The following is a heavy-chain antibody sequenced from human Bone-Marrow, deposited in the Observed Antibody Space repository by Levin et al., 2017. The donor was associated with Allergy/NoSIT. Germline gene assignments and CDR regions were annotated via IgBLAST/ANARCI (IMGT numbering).Heavy chain of an antibody. Sequence: AGGSLRLSCVVSGFTFDNYAMHWVRQRPGQGLEWVAGISWNSVVIAYADSVKGRFSVSRDNAKKSLDLQMDSLTPQGTAVYSCAKDSSDGGSAWARLDAWGQGTLVTVSS. CDR2: ISWNSVVI. D-gene: IGHD6-19*01. CDR1: GFTFDNYA. CDR3: AKDSSDGGSAWARLDA. V-gene: IGHV3-9*01. J-gene: IGHJ5*02.